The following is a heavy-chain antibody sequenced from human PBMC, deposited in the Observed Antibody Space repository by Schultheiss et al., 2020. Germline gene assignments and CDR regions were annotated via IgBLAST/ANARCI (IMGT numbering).Heavy chain of an antibody. D-gene: IGHD3-3*01. CDR1: GGSISSSYY. J-gene: IGHJ6*02. Sequence: SETLSLTCAVSGGSISSSYYWSWIRQPPGKGLEWIGYLYYSGSTNYNPSLKSRVTISVDTSKNQFSLKLSSVTAADTAVYYCARSTYYDFWSRYYKPYYSGMDVWGQGTTVTVSS. V-gene: IGHV4-61*01. CDR3: ARSTYYDFWSRYYKPYYSGMDV. CDR2: LYYSGST.